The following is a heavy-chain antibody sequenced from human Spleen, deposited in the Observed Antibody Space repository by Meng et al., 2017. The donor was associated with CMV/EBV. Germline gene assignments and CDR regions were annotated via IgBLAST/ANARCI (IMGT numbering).Heavy chain of an antibody. Sequence: ASGFTFSSFALYWVRQAPGKGLEWVAVIAGDGTNTYHADSVKGRFTISRDNSKNTLFLEMKNLRSEDTAVYYCAATPIVGTRTSFDHWGPGTLVTVSS. CDR2: IAGDGTNT. CDR3: AATPIVGTRTSFDH. J-gene: IGHJ4*02. V-gene: IGHV3-30-3*01. CDR1: GFTFSSFA. D-gene: IGHD1-26*01.